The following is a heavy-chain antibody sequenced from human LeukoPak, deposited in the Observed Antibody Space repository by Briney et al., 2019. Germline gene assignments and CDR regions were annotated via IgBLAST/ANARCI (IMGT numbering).Heavy chain of an antibody. CDR3: VGDDSGDYVY. J-gene: IGHJ4*02. D-gene: IGHD4-17*01. V-gene: IGHV3-48*03. CDR1: GFTFSSYE. Sequence: GGSLRLSCAASGFTFSSYEMNWVRQAPGKGLEWVSYIGSSGTTIYYADSVKGRFTISRDNAKNSLYLQMNSLRAEDTAVYYCVGDDSGDYVYWGQGTLVTVSS. CDR2: IGSSGTTI.